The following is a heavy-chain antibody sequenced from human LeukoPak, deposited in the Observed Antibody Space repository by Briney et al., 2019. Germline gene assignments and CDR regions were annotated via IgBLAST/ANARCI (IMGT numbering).Heavy chain of an antibody. Sequence: SETLSLTCTVSGGSISSYYWSWIRQPPGKGLEWIGYIYYSGSTNYNPSLKSRVTISVDTSKNQFSLKLSSVTAADTAVYYCARVPYYDSSGYYLYWYFDLWGRGTLVTVSS. V-gene: IGHV4-59*01. J-gene: IGHJ2*01. CDR1: GGSISSYY. CDR3: ARVPYYDSSGYYLYWYFDL. CDR2: IYYSGST. D-gene: IGHD3-22*01.